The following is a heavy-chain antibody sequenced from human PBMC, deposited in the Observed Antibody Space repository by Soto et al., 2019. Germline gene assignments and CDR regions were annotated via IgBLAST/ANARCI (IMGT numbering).Heavy chain of an antibody. Sequence: SETLSLTCAVYGGSFSGYYWSWIRRPPGKGLEWIGEINHSGSTNYNPSLKSRVTISVDTSKNQFSLKLSSVTAADTAVYYCARAGKRNYYYYYGMDVWGQGTTVTVSS. CDR3: ARAGKRNYYYYYGMDV. J-gene: IGHJ6*02. CDR2: INHSGST. CDR1: GGSFSGYY. V-gene: IGHV4-34*01.